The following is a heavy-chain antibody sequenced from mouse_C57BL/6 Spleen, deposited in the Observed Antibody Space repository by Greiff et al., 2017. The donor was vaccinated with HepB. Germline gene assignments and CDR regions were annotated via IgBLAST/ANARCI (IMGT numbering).Heavy chain of an antibody. J-gene: IGHJ1*03. D-gene: IGHD1-1*01. Sequence: VQLKESGPELVKPGASVKISCKASGYSFTDYNMNWVKQSNGKSLEWIGVINPNYGTTSYNQKFKGKATLTVDQYSSTAYMQLNSLTSEDSAVYYCARSHYGSSYHWYFDFWGTGTTVTVSS. CDR2: INPNYGTT. V-gene: IGHV1-39*01. CDR1: GYSFTDYN. CDR3: ARSHYGSSYHWYFDF.